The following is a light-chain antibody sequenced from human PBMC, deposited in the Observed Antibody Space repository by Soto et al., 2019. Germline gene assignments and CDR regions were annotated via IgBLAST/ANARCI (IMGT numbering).Light chain of an antibody. V-gene: IGKV2-28*01. J-gene: IGKJ1*01. Sequence: DIVMTQSPLSLPVTPGEPASISFSSSQSLLHSNGYNYLDWYLQKPGQSPQLLIYLGSSRASGVSDRSSGSGSGTDFTLTISSLQPEDFATYYCQQSYSTPPTFGQGTKVDIK. CDR2: LGS. CDR1: QSLLHSNGYNY. CDR3: QQSYSTPPT.